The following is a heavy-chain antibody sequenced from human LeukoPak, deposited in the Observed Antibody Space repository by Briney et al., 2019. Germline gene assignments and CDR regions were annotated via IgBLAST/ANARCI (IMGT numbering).Heavy chain of an antibody. J-gene: IGHJ4*02. CDR3: AGSFDY. V-gene: IGHV3-74*01. CDR2: INSGGSTT. CDR1: GFTFSNYW. Sequence: GGSLRLSCAASGFTFSNYWMHWVRQAPGKGLVWVSHINSGGSTTNYADSVKGRFTISRDNAKNTLYLQMNSLRAEDTAVYYCAGSFDYWGQGTLVTVSS.